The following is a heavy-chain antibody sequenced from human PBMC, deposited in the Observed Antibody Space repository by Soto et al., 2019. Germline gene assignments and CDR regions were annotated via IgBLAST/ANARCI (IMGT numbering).Heavy chain of an antibody. J-gene: IGHJ4*02. CDR2: ISSSSSYI. CDR3: ARDRMRNPFDY. CDR1: GFTFSSYS. V-gene: IGHV3-21*01. Sequence: PGGSLRLSCAASGFTFSSYSMNWVRQAPGKGLEWVSSISSSSSYIYYADSVKVRFTISRDNAKNSLYLQMNSLRAEDTAVYYCARDRMRNPFDYWGQGTLVTFSS.